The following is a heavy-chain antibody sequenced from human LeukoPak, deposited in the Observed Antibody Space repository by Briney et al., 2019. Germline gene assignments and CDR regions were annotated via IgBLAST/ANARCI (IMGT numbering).Heavy chain of an antibody. J-gene: IGHJ4*02. CDR3: ARPRDTAMRGFDY. Sequence: GESLKISCKGSGYSFTSYWIGWVRQMPGKGQEWMGIIYPGDSDTRYSPSFQGQVTISADKSISTAYLRWSSLKASDTALYYCARPRDTAMRGFDYWGQGTLVTVSS. CDR1: GYSFTSYW. V-gene: IGHV5-51*01. CDR2: IYPGDSDT. D-gene: IGHD5-18*01.